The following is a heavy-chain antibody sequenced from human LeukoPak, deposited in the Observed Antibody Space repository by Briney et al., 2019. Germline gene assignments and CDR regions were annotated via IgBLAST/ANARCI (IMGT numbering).Heavy chain of an antibody. D-gene: IGHD3-22*01. CDR3: ARYYYDSSGYYLGNWFDP. J-gene: IGHJ5*02. CDR1: GYTFTSYG. CDR2: ISAYNDNT. V-gene: IGHV1-18*01. Sequence: ASVKVSYKASGYTFTSYGISWVRQAPGQGLEWMGWISAYNDNTNCAQKLQGRVTMTTDTSTSTAYMELRSLRSDDTAVYYCARYYYDSSGYYLGNWFDPWGQGTLVTVSS.